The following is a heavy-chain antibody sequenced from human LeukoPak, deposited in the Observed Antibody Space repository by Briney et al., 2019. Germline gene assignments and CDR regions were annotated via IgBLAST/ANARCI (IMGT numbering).Heavy chain of an antibody. D-gene: IGHD4-17*01. Sequence: GGSLRLSCAASGFTFSSYAMSWVRQAPGKGLEWVSGISGSGGSSGGSTYYADSVKGRFTISRDNSKNTLYLQMNSLRAEDTAVYYCARVYGDEYYYYYYMDVWGKGTTVTVSS. CDR3: ARVYGDEYYYYYYMDV. V-gene: IGHV3-23*01. CDR1: GFTFSSYA. J-gene: IGHJ6*03. CDR2: ISGSGGSSGGST.